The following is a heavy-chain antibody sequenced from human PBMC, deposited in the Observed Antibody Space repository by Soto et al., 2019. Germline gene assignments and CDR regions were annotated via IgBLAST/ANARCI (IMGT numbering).Heavy chain of an antibody. J-gene: IGHJ3*02. V-gene: IGHV1-3*01. CDR3: ARGVGYCSSTSCHHDAFDI. CDR1: GYTFTSYA. Sequence: ASVKVSCKASGYTFTSYAMHWVRQAPGQRLEWMGWINAGNGNTKYSQKFQGRVTITRDTSASTAYMELSSLRSEDTAVYYCARGVGYCSSTSCHHDAFDIWGQGTMVTVSS. D-gene: IGHD2-2*01. CDR2: INAGNGNT.